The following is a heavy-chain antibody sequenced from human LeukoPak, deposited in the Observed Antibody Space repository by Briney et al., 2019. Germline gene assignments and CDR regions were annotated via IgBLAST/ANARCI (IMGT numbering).Heavy chain of an antibody. D-gene: IGHD4-17*01. Sequence: PGGSLTLSCAASGFSVEDYAMHWVRHPPGKGLEWVSGVSWDSGNVAYADSVRGRFTISRANANNFLYLQMSSLRAEDTSLYYCAKAVYGDFQSTVDYWGRGTLVTVSS. CDR1: GFSVEDYA. CDR2: VSWDSGNV. CDR3: AKAVYGDFQSTVDY. J-gene: IGHJ4*02. V-gene: IGHV3-9*01.